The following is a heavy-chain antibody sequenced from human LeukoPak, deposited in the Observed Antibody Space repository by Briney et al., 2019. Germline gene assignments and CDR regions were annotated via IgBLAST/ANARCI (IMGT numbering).Heavy chain of an antibody. CDR2: IRSKAYGGTT. V-gene: IGHV3-49*04. CDR3: MADCSSTSCYDY. J-gene: IGHJ4*02. CDR1: GFTFGDYA. D-gene: IGHD2-2*01. Sequence: GRSLRLSCTASGFTFGDYAMSWVRQAPGKGLEWVGFIRSKAYGGTTEYAASVKGRFTISRDDSKSIAYLQMNSLKTEGTAVYYCMADCSSTSCYDYWGQGTLVTVSS.